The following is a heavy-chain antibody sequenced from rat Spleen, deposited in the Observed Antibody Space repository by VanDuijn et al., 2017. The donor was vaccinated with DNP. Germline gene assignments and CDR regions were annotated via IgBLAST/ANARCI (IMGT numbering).Heavy chain of an antibody. V-gene: IGHV2-43*01. CDR2: IWAVGTT. CDR3: ARGGVYYGLFDY. CDR1: GFSLTSYP. Sequence: QVQLKASGPGLVQPSQTLSLTCTVSGFSLTSYPISWVRQPPGKGLEWMGVIWAVGTTASNSLLKSRLSITRDTSTRQVFLKMNSLQAEDTATYYCARGGVYYGLFDYWGQGVMVTVSS. D-gene: IGHD1-6*01. J-gene: IGHJ2*01.